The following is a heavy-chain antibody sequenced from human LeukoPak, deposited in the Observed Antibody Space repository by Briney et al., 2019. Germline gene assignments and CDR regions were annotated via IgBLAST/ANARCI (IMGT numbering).Heavy chain of an antibody. J-gene: IGHJ3*02. V-gene: IGHV1-2*06. CDR2: INPNSGGT. D-gene: IGHD3-22*01. CDR3: ASSFTMIVVVVGAFDI. Sequence: GASVKVSCKASGYTFTGYYIHWVQQAPGQGLEWMGRINPNSGGTNYAQKFQGRVTMTRDTSISTAYMELSRLRSDDTAVYYCASSFTMIVVVVGAFDIWGQGTMVTVSS. CDR1: GYTFTGYY.